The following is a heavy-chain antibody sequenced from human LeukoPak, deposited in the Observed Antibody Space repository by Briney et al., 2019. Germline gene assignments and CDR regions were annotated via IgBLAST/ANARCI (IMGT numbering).Heavy chain of an antibody. V-gene: IGHV3-20*04. CDR1: GFTFDDYG. CDR2: INWNGGST. CDR3: ARDSYSGGEFDY. Sequence: GGTLRLSCAASGFTFDDYGMSWVRQAPGKGLEWVSGINWNGGSTGYADSVKGRFTISRDNAKNSLYLQMNCLRAEDTALYYCARDSYSGGEFDYWGQGTLVTVSS. D-gene: IGHD1-26*01. J-gene: IGHJ4*02.